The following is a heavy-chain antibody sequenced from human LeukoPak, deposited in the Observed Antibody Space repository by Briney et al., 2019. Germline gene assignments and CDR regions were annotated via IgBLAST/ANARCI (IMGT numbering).Heavy chain of an antibody. CDR3: ARRGAATDAFDI. J-gene: IGHJ3*02. Sequence: GGSLRLSCAASGFTFSSYWMHWVRQAPGKGLVWVSRIKSDGSSTTYADSVKGRFTISRDNAKNTLYLQMNSLRAEDTAVYYCARRGAATDAFDIWGQGTLVTVSS. CDR1: GFTFSSYW. CDR2: IKSDGSST. V-gene: IGHV3-74*01. D-gene: IGHD1-26*01.